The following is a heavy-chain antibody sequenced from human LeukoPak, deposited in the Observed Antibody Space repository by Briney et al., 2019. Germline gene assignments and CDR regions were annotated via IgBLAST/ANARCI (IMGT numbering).Heavy chain of an antibody. CDR2: ITTDGSGT. Sequence: GGPLRLSCADSGFTFGRYWMHWVRQAPGKGLVWVSHITTDGSGTSYTDSVKGRFTISRDNAKNTLYLQMNSLRAEDTAVYYCARGAIVGANFDYWGQGTLVTVSS. D-gene: IGHD1-26*01. J-gene: IGHJ4*02. CDR1: GFTFGRYW. V-gene: IGHV3-74*01. CDR3: ARGAIVGANFDY.